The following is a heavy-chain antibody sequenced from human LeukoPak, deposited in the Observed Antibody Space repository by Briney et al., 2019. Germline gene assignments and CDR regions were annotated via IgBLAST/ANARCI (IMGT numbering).Heavy chain of an antibody. CDR1: GYTFTGYY. J-gene: IGHJ5*02. V-gene: IGHV1-2*02. Sequence: ASVKVSCKASGYTFTGYYMHCVRQAPGQGLEWMGWINPNSGGTNYAQKFQGRVTMTRDTSISTAYMELSRLRSDDTAVYYCARWGLLLWFGELSGGWFDPWGQGTLVTVSS. D-gene: IGHD3-10*01. CDR3: ARWGLLLWFGELSGGWFDP. CDR2: INPNSGGT.